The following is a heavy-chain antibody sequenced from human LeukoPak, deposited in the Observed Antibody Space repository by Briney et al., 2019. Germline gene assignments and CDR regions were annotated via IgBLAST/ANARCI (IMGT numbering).Heavy chain of an antibody. D-gene: IGHD4-17*01. V-gene: IGHV3-30-3*01. J-gene: IGHJ4*02. CDR2: ISYDGSNK. CDR1: GFTFSSYA. CDR3: ARVSLRVTTPFDY. Sequence: SGGSLRLSCAASGFTFSSYAMHRVRQAPGKGLEWVAVISYDGSNKYYADSVKGRFTISRDNSKNTLYLQMNSLRAEDTAVYYCARVSLRVTTPFDYWGQGTLVTVSS.